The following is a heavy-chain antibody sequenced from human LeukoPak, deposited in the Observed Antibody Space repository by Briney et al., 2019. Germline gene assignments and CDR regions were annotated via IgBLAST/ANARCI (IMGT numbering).Heavy chain of an antibody. V-gene: IGHV3-23*01. CDR3: AELGITMIGGV. CDR2: ISPSGAST. Sequence: GGSLRLSCAASGFTFSSYAMSWVRQAPGKGLEWVSAISPSGASTYNADSVKGRFTISRDNAKNSLYLQMNSLRAEDTAVYYCAELGITMIGGVWGKGTTVTISS. D-gene: IGHD3-10*02. J-gene: IGHJ6*04. CDR1: GFTFSSYA.